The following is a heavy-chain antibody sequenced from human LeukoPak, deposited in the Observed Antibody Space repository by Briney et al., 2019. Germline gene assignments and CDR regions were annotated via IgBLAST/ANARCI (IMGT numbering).Heavy chain of an antibody. CDR3: AKALGPAMVRGVIHY. Sequence: PGGSLRLSCAASGFTFSSYWMNWVRQAPGKGLEWVSSISSSLSYIYYADSVKGRFTISRDNSKNTLYLQMHSLRAEDTAVYYCAKALGPAMVRGVIHYWGQGILVTVSS. CDR1: GFTFSSYW. V-gene: IGHV3-21*01. J-gene: IGHJ4*02. CDR2: ISSSLSYI. D-gene: IGHD3-10*01.